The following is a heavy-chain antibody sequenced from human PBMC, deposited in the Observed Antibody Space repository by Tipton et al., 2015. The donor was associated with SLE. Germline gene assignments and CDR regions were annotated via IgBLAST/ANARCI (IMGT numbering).Heavy chain of an antibody. J-gene: IGHJ4*02. Sequence: TLSLTCTVSGGSISSHYWSWIRQPPGKGLEWIGDISYSETTNYNPSLKSRVTISVDTSKNQFSLKLRSVTAADTAVYYCARAWQGYCSGGTCYVLDYWGQGTLVTVSS. CDR2: ISYSETT. V-gene: IGHV4-59*11. CDR1: GGSISSHY. CDR3: ARAWQGYCSGGTCYVLDY. D-gene: IGHD2-15*01.